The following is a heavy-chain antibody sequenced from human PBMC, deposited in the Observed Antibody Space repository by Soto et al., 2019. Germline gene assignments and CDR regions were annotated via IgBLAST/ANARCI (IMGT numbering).Heavy chain of an antibody. CDR1: GGSISSGGYY. CDR3: ARGGIYDILTGGPLDAFDI. Sequence: SETLSLTCTVSGGSISSGGYYWSWIRQHPGKGLEWIGYIYYSGSTYYNPSLKSRVTISVDTSKNQFSLKLSSVTAADTAVYYCARGGIYDILTGGPLDAFDIWGQGTMVTVSS. D-gene: IGHD3-9*01. J-gene: IGHJ3*02. V-gene: IGHV4-31*03. CDR2: IYYSGST.